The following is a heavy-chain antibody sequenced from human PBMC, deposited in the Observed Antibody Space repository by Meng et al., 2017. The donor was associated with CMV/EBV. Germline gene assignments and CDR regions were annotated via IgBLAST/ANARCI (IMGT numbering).Heavy chain of an antibody. CDR1: GFTFSDYY. CDR3: ARVPYSSSWYEPSPVY. D-gene: IGHD6-13*01. V-gene: IGHV3-11*06. Sequence: GGSLRLSCAASGFTFSDYYMSWIRQAPGKGLEWVSSISSSSSYIYYADSVKGRFTISRDNAKNSLYLQMNSLRAEDTAVYYCARVPYSSSWYEPSPVYWGQGTLVTVSS. J-gene: IGHJ4*02. CDR2: ISSSSSYI.